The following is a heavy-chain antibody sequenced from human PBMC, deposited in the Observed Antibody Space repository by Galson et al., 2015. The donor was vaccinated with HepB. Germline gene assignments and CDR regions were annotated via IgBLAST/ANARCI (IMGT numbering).Heavy chain of an antibody. CDR2: INPDSGGT. Sequence: SVKVSCKASGYTFIGYYVHWVRQAPGQGLEWMGWINPDSGGTDFAQKFQGRVTMTRDTSVSTAYLELRSLRSDDAAVYFCASADSSDSSPFDIWGQRTLVTVPS. CDR3: ASADSSDSSPFDI. J-gene: IGHJ4*02. V-gene: IGHV1-2*02. D-gene: IGHD3-22*01. CDR1: GYTFIGYY.